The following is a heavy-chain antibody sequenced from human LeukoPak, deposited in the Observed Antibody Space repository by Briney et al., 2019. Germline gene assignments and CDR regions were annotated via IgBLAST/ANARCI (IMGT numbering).Heavy chain of an antibody. CDR1: GFAFSTYA. CDR2: ISGNGGAT. J-gene: IGHJ4*02. CDR3: AKDRGNFYGSGSYFPPGGDY. V-gene: IGHV3-23*01. Sequence: GGSLRLSCAASGFAFSTYAMTWVRQAPGKGLEWVSAISGNGGATYYADSVKGRFTISRDNSNNTLYLQMNNLRAEDTAIYYCAKDRGNFYGSGSYFPPGGDYWGQGTLVTVSS. D-gene: IGHD3-10*01.